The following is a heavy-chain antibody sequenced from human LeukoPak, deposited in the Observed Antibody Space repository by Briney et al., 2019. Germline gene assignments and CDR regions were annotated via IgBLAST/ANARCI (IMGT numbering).Heavy chain of an antibody. CDR1: RFTFSDYS. CDR2: ISSGSVYI. D-gene: IGHD6-6*01. V-gene: IGHV3-21*01. CDR3: TRDPRHFDS. J-gene: IGHJ5*01. Sequence: GGSLRLSCAASRFTFSDYSMNWVRQAPGKGLQWVASISSGSVYIYYADSMKGRFTISRYNAKNSLYLQMSSLRVEDTAVYYCTRDPRHFDSCGQGTLVTVSS.